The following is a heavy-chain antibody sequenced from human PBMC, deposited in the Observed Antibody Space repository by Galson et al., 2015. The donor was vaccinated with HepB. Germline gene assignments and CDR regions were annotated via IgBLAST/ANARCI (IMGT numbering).Heavy chain of an antibody. CDR3: AREVVTVGGMDV. V-gene: IGHV2-70*01. CDR2: IDWDEDK. D-gene: IGHD3-22*01. CDR1: GFSLSTSGMC. J-gene: IGHJ6*02. Sequence: PALVKPTQTLTLTCTFSGFSLSTSGMCVSWIRQPPGKALEWLALIDWDEDKYYRTSLKTRLTVSKGTSKNQVVLTMTNMDSVDTATYYCAREVVTVGGMDVWGQGTTVTVSS.